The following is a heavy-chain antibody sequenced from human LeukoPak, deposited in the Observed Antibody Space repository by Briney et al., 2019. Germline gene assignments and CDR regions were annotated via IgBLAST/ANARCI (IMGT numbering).Heavy chain of an antibody. CDR3: ARDRGSSWYVDY. J-gene: IGHJ4*02. V-gene: IGHV1-2*02. Sequence: ASVKVSCKTSGYCFTSYYLHWVRLAPGQGLEWMGWINPSSGGTEYAQKFQGRVIMTGDTSISTAYMELSRLTSDDTAVYYCARDRGSSWYVDYWGQGTLVTVSS. D-gene: IGHD6-13*01. CDR1: GYCFTSYY. CDR2: INPSSGGT.